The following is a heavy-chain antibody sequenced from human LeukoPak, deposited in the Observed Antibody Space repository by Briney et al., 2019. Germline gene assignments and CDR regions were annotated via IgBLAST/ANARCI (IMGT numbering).Heavy chain of an antibody. CDR2: ISGSGGST. CDR3: AKNGGSYWTPYWYFDL. CDR1: GFTFSSYA. Sequence: GGSLRLSCAASGFTFSSYAMSWVRQAPGKGLEWVSAISGSGGSTYYADSVKGRFTISRDNSKNTLYLQMNSLRAEDTAVYYRAKNGGSYWTPYWYFDLWGRGTLVTVSS. V-gene: IGHV3-23*01. J-gene: IGHJ2*01. D-gene: IGHD1-26*01.